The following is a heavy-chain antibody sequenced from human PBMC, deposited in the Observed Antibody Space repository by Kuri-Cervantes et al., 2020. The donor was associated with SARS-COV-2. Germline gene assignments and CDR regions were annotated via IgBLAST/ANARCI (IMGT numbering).Heavy chain of an antibody. CDR1: GFTFSSYD. D-gene: IGHD2-8*02. CDR2: IGTAGDP. V-gene: IGHV3-13*05. J-gene: IGHJ6*03. CDR3: AKETVLVVYARKNYYYYYMDV. Sequence: GGSLRLSCAASGFTFSSYDMHWVRQATGKGLEWVSAIGTAGDPYYPGSVKGRFTISRDNAKNSLYLQMNSLRDEDTAVYYCAKETVLVVYARKNYYYYYMDVWGKGTTVTVSS.